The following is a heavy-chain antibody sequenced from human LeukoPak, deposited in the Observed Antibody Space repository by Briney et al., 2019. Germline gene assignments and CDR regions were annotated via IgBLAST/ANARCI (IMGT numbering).Heavy chain of an antibody. CDR3: ATASWPVVPAAMGY. CDR1: GGSFSGYY. Sequence: SETLSLTCAVYGGSFSGYYWSWIRQPPGKGLEWIGEINHSGSTNYNPSLKSRVTISVDTSKNQFSLKLSSVTAADTAVYYCATASWPVVPAAMGYWGQGTLVTVSS. V-gene: IGHV4-34*01. D-gene: IGHD2-2*01. J-gene: IGHJ4*02. CDR2: INHSGST.